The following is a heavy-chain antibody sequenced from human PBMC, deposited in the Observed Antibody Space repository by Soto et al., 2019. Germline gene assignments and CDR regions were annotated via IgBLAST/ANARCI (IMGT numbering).Heavy chain of an antibody. Sequence: WIRQPPGKGLEWIGYIYYSGSTNYNPSLKSRVTISVDTCKNQFSLKLSSVTAADTAGYYCERQPWSGRHFHYWGQGTLVTVSS. J-gene: IGHJ4*02. CDR3: ERQPWSGRHFHY. D-gene: IGHD2-15*01. CDR2: IYYSGST. V-gene: IGHV4-61*07.